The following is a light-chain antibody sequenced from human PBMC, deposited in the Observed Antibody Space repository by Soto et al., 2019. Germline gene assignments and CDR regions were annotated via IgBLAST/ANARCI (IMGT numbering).Light chain of an antibody. CDR2: AAS. V-gene: IGKV1D-16*01. Sequence: DIQMTQSPSSLSASVGDRVTITCRASQGISRWLAWYHQKPEKAPKSLIYAASILQSGLPSRFTGSVSGTDFTLTITILQPEDFATYYCQHYNTYPITFAQATRVEIK. CDR3: QHYNTYPIT. CDR1: QGISRW. J-gene: IGKJ5*01.